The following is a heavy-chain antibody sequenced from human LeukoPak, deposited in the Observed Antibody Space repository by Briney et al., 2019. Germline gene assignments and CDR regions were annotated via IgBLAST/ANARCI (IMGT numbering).Heavy chain of an antibody. J-gene: IGHJ6*03. Sequence: GGSLRLSCAASGFTFSDYYMSWIRQAPGKGLEWISYISSSGSSIYYADSVQGRFTISRDNAKNSLYLQMNSLRAEDTALYYCARGNGSGKNLLDYYYYYYMDVWGKGTTVTVSS. CDR2: ISSSGSSI. CDR1: GFTFSDYY. V-gene: IGHV3-11*01. CDR3: ARGNGSGKNLLDYYYYYYMDV. D-gene: IGHD3-10*01.